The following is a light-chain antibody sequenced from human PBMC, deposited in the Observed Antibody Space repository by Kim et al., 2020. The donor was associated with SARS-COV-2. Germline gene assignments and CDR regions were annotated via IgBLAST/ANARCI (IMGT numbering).Light chain of an antibody. V-gene: IGLV2-14*03. CDR1: SSDVGSFNY. CDR2: AVT. Sequence: GQSITISCSGTSSDVGSFNYFSWSQQAPGNAPKLILAAVTRRSSGVPHRFSGSKSGNTAYLTISGLQAEDEADYYCSSFTTSRTYLFGAGTKATVL. J-gene: IGLJ1*01. CDR3: SSFTTSRTYL.